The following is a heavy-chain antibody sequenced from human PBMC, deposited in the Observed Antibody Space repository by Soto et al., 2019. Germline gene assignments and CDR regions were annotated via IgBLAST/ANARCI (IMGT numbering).Heavy chain of an antibody. D-gene: IGHD3-16*01. J-gene: IGHJ6*02. CDR3: ARPRDYIWGNHRTIESYAVHV. CDR1: GYTFTSYD. V-gene: IGHV1-8*01. CDR2: MNPNSGRT. Sequence: ASVKASGRDTGYTFTSYDIHWVRPAPGQGLEWMGLMNPNSGRTAYAQKFQGRVTIPRRTSISTAYMELSSLRSEDTAVYYCARPRDYIWGNHRTIESYAVHVWR.